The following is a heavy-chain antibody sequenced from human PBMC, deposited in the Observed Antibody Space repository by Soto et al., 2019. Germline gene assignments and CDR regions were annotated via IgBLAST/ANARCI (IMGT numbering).Heavy chain of an antibody. CDR1: GGSISSSGYY. CDR2: IYYSGST. J-gene: IGHJ4*02. CDR3: ARNTIFGVAINTFDN. Sequence: QLQLQESGPGLVKPSETLSLTCTVSGGSISSSGYYWGWIRQPPGKGLEWIGNIYYSGSTYFNSSLKSRVAISVDTSKNQCSLKLSSVTAADTAVYYCARNTIFGVAINTFDNWGQGTLVTVSS. V-gene: IGHV4-39*01. D-gene: IGHD3-3*01.